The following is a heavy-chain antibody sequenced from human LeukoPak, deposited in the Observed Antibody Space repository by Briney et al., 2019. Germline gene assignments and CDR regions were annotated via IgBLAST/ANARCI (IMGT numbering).Heavy chain of an antibody. CDR3: ARGRMLYYYDSSGYPFDY. V-gene: IGHV3-7*04. Sequence: GGSLRLSCAASGFTFSSYWMSWVRQAPGKGLEWVANIKKDGSEKYYVDSVKGRFTISRDNAKNSLYLQMNSLRAEDTAVYYCARGRMLYYYDSSGYPFDYWGQGSLVTVSS. J-gene: IGHJ4*02. CDR2: IKKDGSEK. CDR1: GFTFSSYW. D-gene: IGHD3-22*01.